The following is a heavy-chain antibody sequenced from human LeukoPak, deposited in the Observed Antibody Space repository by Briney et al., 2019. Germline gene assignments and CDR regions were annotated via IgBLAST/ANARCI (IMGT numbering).Heavy chain of an antibody. CDR3: AKEGGFAGDYYDFWSGYYTGMFIDY. D-gene: IGHD3-3*01. Sequence: GGSLRLSCAASGFIFRNYWMQWVRQAPGKGLEWVSNINQDGSERHYVGSVKGRFSISRDNAKNSLYLQMNSLRAEDTAVYYCAKEGGFAGDYYDFWSGYYTGMFIDYWGQGTLVTVSS. CDR1: GFIFRNYW. CDR2: INQDGSER. J-gene: IGHJ4*02. V-gene: IGHV3-7*03.